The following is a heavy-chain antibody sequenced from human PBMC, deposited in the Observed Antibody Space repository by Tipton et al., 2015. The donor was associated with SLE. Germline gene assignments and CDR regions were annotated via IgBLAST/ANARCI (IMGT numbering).Heavy chain of an antibody. CDR3: ARRDRYYDFWSIPGYFDY. CDR1: GGSISSYY. Sequence: TLSLTCTVSGGSISSYYWSWIRQPAGKGLEWIGRIYTSGSTNYNPALKSRVTISVDTSKNQFSLKLSSLTAADTAVYYCARRDRYYDFWSIPGYFDYWGQGTLVTVSS. V-gene: IGHV4-4*07. CDR2: IYTSGST. J-gene: IGHJ4*02. D-gene: IGHD3-3*01.